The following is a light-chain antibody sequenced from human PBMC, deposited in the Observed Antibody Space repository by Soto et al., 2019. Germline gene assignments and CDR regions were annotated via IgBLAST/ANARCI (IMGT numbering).Light chain of an antibody. Sequence: QSALTQPPSVSGSPGQSVTISCTGTSSDIGSYNRVSWYQQPPGTAPKLMIYEVSNRPSGVPDRFSGSKSGNTASLTISGLQADDEADYYCSSYTTSITVVFGGGTKVTV. CDR2: EVS. V-gene: IGLV2-18*02. CDR1: SSDIGSYNR. CDR3: SSYTTSITVV. J-gene: IGLJ2*01.